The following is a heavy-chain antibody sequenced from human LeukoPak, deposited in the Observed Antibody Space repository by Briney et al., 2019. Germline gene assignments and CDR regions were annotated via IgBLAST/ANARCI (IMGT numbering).Heavy chain of an antibody. D-gene: IGHD1-26*01. CDR1: GYSFTSYW. V-gene: IGHV5-51*01. CDR2: IYPGDSDT. CDR3: ARSSLVGATKPDAFDI. J-gene: IGHJ3*02. Sequence: GESLKISCKGSGYSFTSYWIGWVRQMPGKGLEWMGIIYPGDSDTRYSPSFQGQVTISADKSTSTAYLQWSSLKASDTAMYYCARSSLVGATKPDAFDIWGQGTMVTVSS.